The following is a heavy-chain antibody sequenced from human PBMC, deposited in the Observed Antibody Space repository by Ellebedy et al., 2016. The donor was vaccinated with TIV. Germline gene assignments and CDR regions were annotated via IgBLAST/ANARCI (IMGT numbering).Heavy chain of an antibody. CDR1: GFTFSAYW. Sequence: GESLKISCAASGFTFSAYWMGWVRQAPGKGLEWVGNINEDGSAKYYLDSVKGRFTISRDNAKNSLYLQMNSMRAEDTAMYYCATCLFTSSSGGGDYWGQGTRVTVSS. D-gene: IGHD2-2*01. J-gene: IGHJ4*02. CDR2: INEDGSAK. V-gene: IGHV3-7*01. CDR3: ATCLFTSSSGGGDY.